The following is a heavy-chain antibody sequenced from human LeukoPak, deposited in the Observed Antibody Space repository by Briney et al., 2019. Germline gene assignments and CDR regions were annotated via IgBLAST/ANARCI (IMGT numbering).Heavy chain of an antibody. Sequence: ASVKVSCKASGYTFTNNWMHWVRQAPEQGLEWVGVINPTGTSTLYAQNFQGRVTLTRDMSTTTDYMELRSLTSEDTAVYYCARDHSVGDIAWWFDPWGQGTLVTVSS. J-gene: IGHJ5*02. D-gene: IGHD3-10*01. V-gene: IGHV1-46*01. CDR1: GYTFTNNW. CDR3: ARDHSVGDIAWWFDP. CDR2: INPTGTST.